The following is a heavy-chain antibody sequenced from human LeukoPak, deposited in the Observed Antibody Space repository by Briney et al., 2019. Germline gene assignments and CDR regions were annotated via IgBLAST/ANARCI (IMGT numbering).Heavy chain of an antibody. CDR2: ISGSGTST. CDR3: AKDLKQQEDGDY. V-gene: IGHV3-23*01. D-gene: IGHD6-13*01. CDR1: GFTFSTYV. J-gene: IGHJ4*02. Sequence: GGSLRLSCAASGFTFSTYVMSWVRQAPGKGLEWVSEISGSGTSTYFADSVKGRFTISRDNSKNTLYLQMNSLRSEDTAMYYCAKDLKQQEDGDYWGQGTLVTVSS.